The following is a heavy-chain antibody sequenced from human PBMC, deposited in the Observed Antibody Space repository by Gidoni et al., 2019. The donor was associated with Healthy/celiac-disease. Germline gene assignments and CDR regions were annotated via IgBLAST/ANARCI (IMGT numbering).Heavy chain of an antibody. V-gene: IGHV3-30*18. D-gene: IGHD6-6*01. Sequence: QVQLVESGGGVVQPGRSLRLPCAASGFTFSRYGMHWVRQALGKGLEWVAVISYDGSNKYYADSVKGRFTISRDNSKNTLYLQMNSLRAEDTAVYYCAKDAQQLVSYYYYYMDVWGKGTTVTVSS. CDR3: AKDAQQLVSYYYYYMDV. CDR2: ISYDGSNK. CDR1: GFTFSRYG. J-gene: IGHJ6*03.